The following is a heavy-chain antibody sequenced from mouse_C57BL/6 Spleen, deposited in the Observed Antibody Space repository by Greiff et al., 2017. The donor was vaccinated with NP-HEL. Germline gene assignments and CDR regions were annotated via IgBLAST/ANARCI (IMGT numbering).Heavy chain of an antibody. CDR3: ARYDYDPLFAY. J-gene: IGHJ3*01. Sequence: EVKLMESGGDLVKPGGSLKLSCAASGFTFSSYGMSWVRQTPDKRLEWVATISSGGSYTYYPDSVKGRFTISRDNAKNTLYLQMSSLKSEDTAMYYCARYDYDPLFAYWGQGTLVTVSA. V-gene: IGHV5-6*01. CDR2: ISSGGSYT. CDR1: GFTFSSYG. D-gene: IGHD2-4*01.